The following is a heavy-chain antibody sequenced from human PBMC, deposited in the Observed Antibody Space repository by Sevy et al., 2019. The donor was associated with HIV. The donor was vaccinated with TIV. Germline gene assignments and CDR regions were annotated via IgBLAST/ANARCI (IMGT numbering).Heavy chain of an antibody. CDR3: VREGVGGYSYSLDQ. D-gene: IGHD5-18*01. Sequence: GGSLRLPCAASGFTFSVYWMTWVRQAPGKGLEWVATMKEDGSDKDYVDSVKGRFTISRDKAKNSLYLQMNSLRAEDTAVYYCVREGVGGYSYSLDQWGLGTLVTVSS. V-gene: IGHV3-7*01. CDR2: MKEDGSDK. CDR1: GFTFSVYW. J-gene: IGHJ4*02.